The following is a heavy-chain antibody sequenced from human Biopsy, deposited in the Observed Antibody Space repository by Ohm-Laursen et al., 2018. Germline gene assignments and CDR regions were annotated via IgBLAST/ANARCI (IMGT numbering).Heavy chain of an antibody. CDR3: ATKLTGYFHH. Sequence: SSVKVSCKVPGGTFSNYGVNWARQAPGQGLEWLGGNIPILGTGNYAQKFQDRVTVAADTSTSTATMELRSLRSDDTAVYYCATKLTGYFHHWGQGILVIVSS. D-gene: IGHD3-9*01. J-gene: IGHJ1*01. CDR1: GGTFSNYG. V-gene: IGHV1-69*06. CDR2: NIPILGTG.